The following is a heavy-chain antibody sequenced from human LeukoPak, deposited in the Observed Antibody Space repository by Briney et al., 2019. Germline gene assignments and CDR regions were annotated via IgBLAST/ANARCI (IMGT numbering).Heavy chain of an antibody. V-gene: IGHV1-2*02. Sequence: GASVKVSCKASGYTFTGYYIHWVRQAPGQGLEWMGWINPNSGDTNYAQRFQGRVTMTRDTSINTAYMELSRLTSDDTAMYYCAKDLFNDTSGYYPADYWAQGTLVTVSS. J-gene: IGHJ4*02. CDR1: GYTFTGYY. D-gene: IGHD3-22*01. CDR2: INPNSGDT. CDR3: AKDLFNDTSGYYPADY.